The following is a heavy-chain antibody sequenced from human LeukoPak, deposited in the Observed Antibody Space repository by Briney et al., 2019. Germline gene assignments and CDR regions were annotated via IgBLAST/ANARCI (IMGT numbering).Heavy chain of an antibody. Sequence: ASVKVSCKASGYTFSNYGITWVRQAPGQGLEWMGWISAYNGNTDYAQKLQGRVTMTRNTSISTAYMELSSLRSEDTAVYYCARGRGLAYWGQGTLVTVSS. J-gene: IGHJ4*02. CDR2: ISAYNGNT. CDR3: ARGRGLAY. CDR1: GYTFSNYG. V-gene: IGHV1-18*01.